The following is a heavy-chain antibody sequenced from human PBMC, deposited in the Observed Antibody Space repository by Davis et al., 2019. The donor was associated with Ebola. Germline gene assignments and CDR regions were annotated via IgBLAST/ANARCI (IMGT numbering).Heavy chain of an antibody. Sequence: PGGSLRLSCAASRFTFSSYRMNWVRQAPGKGLEWVSSISGSSSYIYYADSVKGRFTISRDNAKSSLYLQMNSLRAEDTAVFYCVRGGSATAYWGQGTPVTVSS. J-gene: IGHJ1*01. D-gene: IGHD2-15*01. V-gene: IGHV3-21*04. CDR1: RFTFSSYR. CDR3: VRGGSATAY. CDR2: ISGSSSYI.